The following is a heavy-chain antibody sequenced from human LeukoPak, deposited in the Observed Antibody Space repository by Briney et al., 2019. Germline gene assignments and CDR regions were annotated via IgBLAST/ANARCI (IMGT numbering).Heavy chain of an antibody. Sequence: PSETLSLTCSVSGVSISSYYWSWIGQPPGKGLEWIGYIYYSGSTNYNPSLKSRVTISVDTSKNQFSLKLSSVTAADTAVYYCARDQYQRGSFDLWGRGTLVTVSS. CDR2: IYYSGST. J-gene: IGHJ2*01. CDR1: GVSISSYY. CDR3: ARDQYQRGSFDL. D-gene: IGHD1-26*01. V-gene: IGHV4-59*01.